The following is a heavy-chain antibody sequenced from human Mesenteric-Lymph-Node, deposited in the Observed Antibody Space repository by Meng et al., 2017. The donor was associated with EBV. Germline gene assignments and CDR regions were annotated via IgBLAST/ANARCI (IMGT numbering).Heavy chain of an antibody. J-gene: IGHJ4*02. CDR1: GGSISRGGYS. D-gene: IGHD5-12*01. Sequence: QLQLQESGPGLVKPSESLSLTCGVSGGSISRGGYSWTWIRQSPGKGLEWIGYVYQSGTTNYNPSLKSRVTISVDRSKNQFSLKLSSVTAADTAVYYCARADIVATIDYWGQGTLVTVSS. V-gene: IGHV4-30-2*06. CDR2: VYQSGTT. CDR3: ARADIVATIDY.